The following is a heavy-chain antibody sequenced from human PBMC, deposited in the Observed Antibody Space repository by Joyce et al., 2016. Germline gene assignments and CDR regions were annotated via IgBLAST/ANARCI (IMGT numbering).Heavy chain of an antibody. J-gene: IGHJ4*02. D-gene: IGHD2/OR15-2a*01. CDR2: IYPGNSDP. CDR3: ARGPLRPFLFDY. CDR1: GYSFTSYW. V-gene: IGHV5-51*01. Sequence: EVQLVQSGAEVKKPGESLKISCKGSGYSFTSYWIGWVRQVPGKGLEWMGIIYPGNSDPRYSPSFQGQVTISVDRSIRTAYLHWSSLKASDTAMYYCARGPLRPFLFDYWGQGTLVTVSS.